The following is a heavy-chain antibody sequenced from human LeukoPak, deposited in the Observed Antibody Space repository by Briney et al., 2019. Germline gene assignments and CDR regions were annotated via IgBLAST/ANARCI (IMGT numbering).Heavy chain of an antibody. V-gene: IGHV4-59*08. CDR3: ARGYYYYMDV. CDR2: IYYSGST. CDR1: GGSISSYY. Sequence: SETLSLTRTVSGGSISSYYWSWIRQPPGKGLEWIGYIYYSGSTNYNPSLKSRVTISVDTSKNQFSLKLSSVTAADTAVYYCARGYYYYMDVWGKGTTVTVSS. J-gene: IGHJ6*03.